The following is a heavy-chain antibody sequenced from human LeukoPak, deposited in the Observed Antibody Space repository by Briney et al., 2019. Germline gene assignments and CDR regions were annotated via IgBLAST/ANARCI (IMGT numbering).Heavy chain of an antibody. Sequence: GGSLRLSCSASGFTFSSYAMHWVRQAPGKGLEYVSAISSNGGSTYYADSVKGRFTISRDNSKNTLYLQMSSLRAEDTAVYYCVKHSGSYYFDYWGQGTLVTVCS. J-gene: IGHJ4*02. CDR2: ISSNGGST. CDR3: VKHSGSYYFDY. V-gene: IGHV3-64D*09. CDR1: GFTFSSYA. D-gene: IGHD1-26*01.